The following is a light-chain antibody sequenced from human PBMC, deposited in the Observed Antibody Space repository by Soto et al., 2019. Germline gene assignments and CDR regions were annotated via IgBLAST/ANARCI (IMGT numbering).Light chain of an antibody. CDR2: NNN. Sequence: QSALTQPPSASGTPGQRVTISCSGSSSNIETNTVDWYQHLPGTAPKVLIFNNNQRPSGVPDRFSGSKSGTSASLAISGLQSEDEAHYYCAVWDDSLSGMIFGGGTKVT. CDR1: SSNIETNT. J-gene: IGLJ2*01. V-gene: IGLV1-44*01. CDR3: AVWDDSLSGMI.